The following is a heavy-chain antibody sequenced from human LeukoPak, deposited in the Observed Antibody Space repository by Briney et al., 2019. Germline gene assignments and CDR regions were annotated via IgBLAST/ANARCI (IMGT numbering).Heavy chain of an antibody. CDR2: ISWNSGSI. CDR1: GFTFDDYA. Sequence: TGGSLRLSCAASGFTFDDYAMHWVRQAPGKGLEWVSGISWNSGSIGYADSVKGRFTISRDNAKNSPYLQMNSLRAEDTALYYCAKDGPRYCSSTSCRWAFDIWGQGTMVTVSS. J-gene: IGHJ3*02. V-gene: IGHV3-9*01. CDR3: AKDGPRYCSSTSCRWAFDI. D-gene: IGHD2-2*01.